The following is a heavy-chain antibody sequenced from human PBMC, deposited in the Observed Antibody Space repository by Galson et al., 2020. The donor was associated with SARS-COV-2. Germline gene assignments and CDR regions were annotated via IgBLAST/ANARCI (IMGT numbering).Heavy chain of an antibody. Sequence: GESLKISCAASGFTFDDYGMSWVRQAPGKGLEWVSGINWNGGSTGYADSVKGRFTISRDNAKNSLYLQMNSLRAEDTALYYCARNRYSSGWQYYFDYWGQGTLVTVSA. CDR3: ARNRYSSGWQYYFDY. CDR1: GFTFDDYG. V-gene: IGHV3-20*04. J-gene: IGHJ4*02. D-gene: IGHD6-19*01. CDR2: INWNGGST.